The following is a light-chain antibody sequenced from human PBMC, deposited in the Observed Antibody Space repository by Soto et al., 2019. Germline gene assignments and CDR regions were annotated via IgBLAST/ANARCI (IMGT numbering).Light chain of an antibody. CDR1: QSVSNS. V-gene: IGKV1-12*01. J-gene: IGKJ4*01. CDR2: AAS. CDR3: KQANSFPLT. Sequence: DIQMTQSPSSVSASVGDRVTITCRASQSVSNSLNWYQQKPGKAPNLLIYAASTLQSGVQSRFSGSGSGTDFTLTIRSLQPEDFATYYCKQANSFPLTFGGGTKVDIK.